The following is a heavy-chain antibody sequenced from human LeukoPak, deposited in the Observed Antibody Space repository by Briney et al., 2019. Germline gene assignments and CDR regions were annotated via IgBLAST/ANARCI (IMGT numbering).Heavy chain of an antibody. CDR1: GFTFSSYW. CDR2: INTDGSST. Sequence: GGSLRLSCAASGFTFSSYWMYWVRQAPGKGLVWVSRINTDGSSTTYADSVKGRFTISRDNAKNTVYLQMNSLRAEDTAVYYCARVPAVAGTGAFDIWGQGTMVTVSS. CDR3: ARVPAVAGTGAFDI. J-gene: IGHJ3*02. V-gene: IGHV3-74*01. D-gene: IGHD6-19*01.